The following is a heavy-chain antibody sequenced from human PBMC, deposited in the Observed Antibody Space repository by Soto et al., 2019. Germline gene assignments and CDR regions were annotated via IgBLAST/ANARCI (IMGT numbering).Heavy chain of an antibody. Sequence: GASVKVSCKASGYTFTTYAMHWVRQAPGQRLEWMGWINAGNGNTKYSQKFQGRVTITRDTSASTAYMELSSLRSEDTAVYYCARDLGYALPDYWGQGTLVTVSS. CDR2: INAGNGNT. J-gene: IGHJ4*02. CDR1: GYTFTTYA. V-gene: IGHV1-3*01. D-gene: IGHD2-15*01. CDR3: ARDLGYALPDY.